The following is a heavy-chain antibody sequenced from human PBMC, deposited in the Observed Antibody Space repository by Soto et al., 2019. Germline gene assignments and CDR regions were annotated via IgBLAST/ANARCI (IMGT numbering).Heavy chain of an antibody. D-gene: IGHD3-22*01. CDR3: ARRENFYDSSGSFDS. J-gene: IGHJ4*02. CDR1: GYTFTIYG. V-gene: IGHV1-18*01. CDR2: ISPYNGNT. Sequence: QVQLVQSGAEVKKPGASVKVSCKASGYTFTIYGITWVRQAPGQGLEWMGWISPYNGNTNYAQKVQGRVTMTTDTSTRTAYMELRSLRSDDTALYYCARRENFYDSSGSFDSWGQGTLVTGSS.